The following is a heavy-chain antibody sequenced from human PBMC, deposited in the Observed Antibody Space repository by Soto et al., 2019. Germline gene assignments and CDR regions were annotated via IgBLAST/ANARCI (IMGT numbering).Heavy chain of an antibody. CDR1: GGTFSSYA. D-gene: IGHD5-12*01. V-gene: IGHV1-69*01. Sequence: QVQLVQSGAEVKKPGSSVKVSCKASGGTFSSYAISWVRQAPGQGLEWMGGIIPIFGTANYAQKFQGRVTITADESTSTAYMELSSLRSEDTAVYYCAREAVATMEEGGRYYGMDVWGQGTTVTVSS. CDR3: AREAVATMEEGGRYYGMDV. CDR2: IIPIFGTA. J-gene: IGHJ6*02.